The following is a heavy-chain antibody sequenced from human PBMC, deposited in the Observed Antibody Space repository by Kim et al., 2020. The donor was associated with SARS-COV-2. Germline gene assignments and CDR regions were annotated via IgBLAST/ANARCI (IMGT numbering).Heavy chain of an antibody. Sequence: GGSLRLSCAASGFTFSSYAMSWVRQAPGKGLEWVSVISSGGSSTYYADSVKGRFTISRDNSKNTLYLQMNSRRAEDTAVYYCAKTLAVVAAWDWFDHWGQGTMVTVSS. V-gene: IGHV3-23*03. CDR2: ISSGGSST. CDR3: AKTLAVVAAWDWFDH. J-gene: IGHJ5*02. CDR1: GFTFSSYA. D-gene: IGHD2-15*01.